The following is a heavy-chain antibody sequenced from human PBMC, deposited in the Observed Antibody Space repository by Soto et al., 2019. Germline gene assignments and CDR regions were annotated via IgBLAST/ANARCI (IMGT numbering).Heavy chain of an antibody. CDR3: ARLQPTDYYDSSGYPSPYYFDY. CDR2: IYYSGST. V-gene: IGHV4-59*08. J-gene: IGHJ4*02. CDR1: GGSISSYY. Sequence: SETLSLTCTVSGGSISSYYWSWIRQPPGKGLEWIGYIYYSGSTNYNPSLKSRVTISVDTSKNQFSLKLSSVTAADTAVYYCARLQPTDYYDSSGYPSPYYFDYWGQGTLVTVSS. D-gene: IGHD3-22*01.